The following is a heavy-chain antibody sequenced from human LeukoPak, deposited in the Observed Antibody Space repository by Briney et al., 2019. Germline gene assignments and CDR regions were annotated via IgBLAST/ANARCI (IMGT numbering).Heavy chain of an antibody. D-gene: IGHD1-1*01. J-gene: IGHJ5*02. CDR1: GFTFSSHW. V-gene: IGHV3-7*03. CDR3: ARIGSASTNWFDP. CDR2: IKSDGSTK. Sequence: GGSLRLPCAASGFTFSSHWMSWVRQAPGKGLEWVANIKSDGSTKYYVDSVKGRFTISRDNAESSLYLQMNSLGAEDTAVYYCARIGSASTNWFDPWGQGTLVTVSS.